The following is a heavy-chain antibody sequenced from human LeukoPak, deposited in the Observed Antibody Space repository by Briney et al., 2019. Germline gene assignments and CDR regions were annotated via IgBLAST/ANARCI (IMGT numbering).Heavy chain of an antibody. V-gene: IGHV4-59*08. Sequence: SETLSLTRTVSGGSISSYYWSWIRQPPGKGLEWIGYIYYSGSTNYNPSLKSRVTISVDTSKNQFSLKLSSVTAADTAVYYCARLAAAGEGLFDYWGQGTLVTVSS. CDR1: GGSISSYY. CDR2: IYYSGST. D-gene: IGHD6-13*01. CDR3: ARLAAAGEGLFDY. J-gene: IGHJ4*02.